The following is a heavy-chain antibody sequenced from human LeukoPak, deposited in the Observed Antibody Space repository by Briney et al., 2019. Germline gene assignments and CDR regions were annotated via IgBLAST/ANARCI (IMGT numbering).Heavy chain of an antibody. D-gene: IGHD3-10*01. Sequence: GASVKVSCKASGYTFTGYYMHWVRQAPGQGLEWMGWMNPNSGNTGYAQKFQGRVTMTRNTSISTAYMELSSLRSEDTAVYYCARGDMVRGVMLGYYYYYMDVWGKGTTVTISS. CDR1: GYTFTGYY. CDR2: MNPNSGNT. CDR3: ARGDMVRGVMLGYYYYYMDV. J-gene: IGHJ6*03. V-gene: IGHV1-8*02.